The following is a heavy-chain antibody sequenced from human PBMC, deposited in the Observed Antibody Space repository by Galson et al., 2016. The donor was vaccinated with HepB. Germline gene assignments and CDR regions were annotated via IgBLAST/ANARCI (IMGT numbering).Heavy chain of an antibody. V-gene: IGHV4-39*07. CDR3: ARDPRDDDYGDPRAY. J-gene: IGHJ4*02. D-gene: IGHD4-17*01. CDR2: IYYNGST. CDR1: GGSITNSVYY. Sequence: SETLSLTCTVSGGSITNSVYYWGWIRQPPGEGLEWIGSIYYNGSTYYNPSLKSRVTISVDTSKNQLSLNLSSVTAADTAVYYCARDPRDDDYGDPRAYWGQGTLVTVSS.